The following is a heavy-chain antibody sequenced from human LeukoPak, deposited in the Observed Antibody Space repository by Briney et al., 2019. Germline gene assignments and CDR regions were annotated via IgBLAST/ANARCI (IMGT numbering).Heavy chain of an antibody. CDR1: GYTFTGYY. CDR2: INPNSGGT. J-gene: IGHJ4*02. V-gene: IGHV1-2*02. Sequence: ASVKVSCKASGYTFTGYYMHWVRQAPGQGLEWMGWINPNSGGTNYAQKFQGRVTMTRDTSISTAYMELSRLRSDDTAVYYCARDRDWNYPLFEYWGQGTLVTVSS. CDR3: ARDRDWNYPLFEY. D-gene: IGHD1-7*01.